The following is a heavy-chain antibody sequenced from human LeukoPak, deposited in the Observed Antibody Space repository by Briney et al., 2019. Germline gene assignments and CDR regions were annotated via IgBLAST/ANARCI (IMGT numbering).Heavy chain of an antibody. J-gene: IGHJ3*01. CDR1: GVALGSNV. D-gene: IGHD2-15*01. CDR2: ISSFSSPI. Sequence: PGCPPRPSCTANGVALGSNVMRWGRQTTRKGLEWVSYISSFSSPIYYADSVKGRFSISRDNAKKSLYLQMSSLRAEDTAVYYCARDPGFCSGGSCYSGLGDAFDLWGQGTMVTVSS. CDR3: ARDPGFCSGGSCYSGLGDAFDL. V-gene: IGHV3-48*03.